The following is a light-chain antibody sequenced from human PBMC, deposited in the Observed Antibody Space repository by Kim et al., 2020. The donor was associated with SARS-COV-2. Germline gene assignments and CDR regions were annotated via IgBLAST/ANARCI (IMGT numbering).Light chain of an antibody. V-gene: IGKV3-15*01. J-gene: IGKJ2*01. CDR3: QQYNRWPPYI. CDR1: QSVTSN. Sequence: VSPGESATPASSASQSVTSNLAWYQQRPGQAPRLLIYGASIRATGIPDRFSGSGSGTEFTLTISSLQPEDFALYYCQQYNRWPPYIFGQGTKLEI. CDR2: GAS.